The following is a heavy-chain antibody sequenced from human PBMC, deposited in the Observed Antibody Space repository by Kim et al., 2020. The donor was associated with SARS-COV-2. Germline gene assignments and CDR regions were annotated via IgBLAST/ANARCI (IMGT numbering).Heavy chain of an antibody. J-gene: IGHJ4*02. CDR1: GGSISSGGYY. D-gene: IGHD2-2*01. V-gene: IGHV4-31*03. CDR3: ARDNVGEVPAAMQGGSFAFDY. Sequence: SETLSLTCTVSGGSISSGGYYWSWIRQHPGKGLEWIGYIYYSGSTYYNPSLKSRVTISVDTSKNQFSLKLSSVTAADTAVYYCARDNVGEVPAAMQGGSFAFDYWGQGTLVTVSS. CDR2: IYYSGST.